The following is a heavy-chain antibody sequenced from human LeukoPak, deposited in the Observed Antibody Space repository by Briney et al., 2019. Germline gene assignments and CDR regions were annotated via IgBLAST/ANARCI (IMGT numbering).Heavy chain of an antibody. Sequence: GGSLRLSCAASGFTFSSYAMSWVRQAPGKGLEWVSAISGSGGSTYYADSVKGRFTISRDNSKNTLYLQMNSLRAEDTAVYYCARRRRGYYDSSGYRTYYYGMDVWGRGTTVTVSS. CDR1: GFTFSSYA. J-gene: IGHJ6*02. CDR3: ARRRRGYYDSSGYRTYYYGMDV. CDR2: ISGSGGST. D-gene: IGHD3-22*01. V-gene: IGHV3-23*01.